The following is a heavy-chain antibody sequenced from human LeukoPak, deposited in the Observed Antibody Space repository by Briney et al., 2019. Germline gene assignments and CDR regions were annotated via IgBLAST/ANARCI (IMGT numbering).Heavy chain of an antibody. CDR2: IYHSGST. D-gene: IGHD6-19*01. V-gene: IGHV4-38-2*01. J-gene: IGHJ4*02. CDR1: GYSISSGYY. Sequence: PSETLSLTCAVSGYSISSGYYWGWIRQPPGKGLEWIGNIYHSGSTYYNPSLKSRVTISVDTSKNQFSLKLSSVTAADTAVYYCARGLIGWNGYFDYWGQGTLVTVSS. CDR3: ARGLIGWNGYFDY.